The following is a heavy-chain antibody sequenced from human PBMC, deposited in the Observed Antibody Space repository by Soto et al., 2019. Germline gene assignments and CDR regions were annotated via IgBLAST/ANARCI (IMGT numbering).Heavy chain of an antibody. CDR2: ISSSSSTI. J-gene: IGHJ4*02. Sequence: PVGSLRLSCAASGFTFSSYSMNWVRQAPGKGLEWVSYISSSSSTIYYADSVKGRFTISRDNAKNSLYLQMNSLRDEDTAVYYCATDGTVTTPGVLDYWGQGTLVTVSS. D-gene: IGHD4-4*01. V-gene: IGHV3-48*02. CDR3: ATDGTVTTPGVLDY. CDR1: GFTFSSYS.